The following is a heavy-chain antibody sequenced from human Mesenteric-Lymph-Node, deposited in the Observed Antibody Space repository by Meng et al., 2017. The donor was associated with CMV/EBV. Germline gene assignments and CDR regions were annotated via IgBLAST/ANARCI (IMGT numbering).Heavy chain of an antibody. V-gene: IGHV3-21*01. CDR3: ASVTEGLYYFDY. J-gene: IGHJ4*02. CDR1: GFTFSSYS. Sequence: GESLKISCAASGFTFSSYSMNWVRQAPGKGLEWVSSISSSSYIYYADSVKGRFTISRDNAKNSLYLQMNSLRAEDTAVYYCASVTEGLYYFDYWGQGTLVTVSS. CDR2: ISSSSYI.